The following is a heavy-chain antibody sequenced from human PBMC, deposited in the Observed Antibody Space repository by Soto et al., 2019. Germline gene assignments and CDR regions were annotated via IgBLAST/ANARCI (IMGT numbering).Heavy chain of an antibody. D-gene: IGHD3-10*01. Sequence: PSETLSLTCPVSGGSISDNDYYWNWLRQPPGKGLEWIGEINQSGQTNYNPSLKSRVAISLDTSQSQFSLKLTSVTAADTGVYFCARDVGAGAHFDHWGQGSLVTVSS. CDR2: INQSGQT. J-gene: IGHJ4*02. V-gene: IGHV4-34*01. CDR3: ARDVGAGAHFDH. CDR1: GGSISDNDYY.